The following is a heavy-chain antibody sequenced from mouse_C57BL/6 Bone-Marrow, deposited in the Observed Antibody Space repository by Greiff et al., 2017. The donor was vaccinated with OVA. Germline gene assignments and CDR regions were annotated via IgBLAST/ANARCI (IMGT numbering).Heavy chain of an antibody. CDR2: LNPNNVCT. V-gene: IGHV1-18*01. Sequence: EVQRQQSGPELVKPGASVKIPCKASGYTFTDYNMDWVTQSPLNTVESISSLNPNNVCTIYNQKFKGKATLTVDKSSSTAYMELRSLTSEDTAVYYCAVQTYYFDYWGQGTTLTVSS. CDR3: AVQTYYFDY. CDR1: GYTFTDYN. J-gene: IGHJ2*01.